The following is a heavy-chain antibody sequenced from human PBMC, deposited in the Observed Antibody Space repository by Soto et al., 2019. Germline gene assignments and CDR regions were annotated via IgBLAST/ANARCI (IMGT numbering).Heavy chain of an antibody. D-gene: IGHD4-17*01. CDR3: ARGIKYGAYSRWFDP. CDR1: GYTFTSYD. CDR2: MNPNSGNT. V-gene: IGHV1-8*01. J-gene: IGHJ5*02. Sequence: QVQLVQSGAEVKKPGASVKVSCKASGYTFTSYDINWVRQATGQGLEYLGWMNPNSGNTAYVQKFQGRVTMTWDTSVTTAYMELSSLLSEDTAVYCCARGIKYGAYSRWFDPWGQGTLVTVSS.